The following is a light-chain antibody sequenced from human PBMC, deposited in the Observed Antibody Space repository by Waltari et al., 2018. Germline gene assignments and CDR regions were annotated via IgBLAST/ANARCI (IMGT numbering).Light chain of an antibody. CDR1: STDLSSYHL. CDR3: CSYTGSSTSYG. CDR2: EAT. Sequence: QSALSQPAPASVSPGHSLTITCTGASTDLSSYHLVAWYQHHPNRSPKLILYEATKRPSGISHRFSGAKSGATASLRISGLQADDEADYYCCSYTGSSTSYGCGGGTKVTVL. V-gene: IGLV2-23*01. J-gene: IGLJ1*01.